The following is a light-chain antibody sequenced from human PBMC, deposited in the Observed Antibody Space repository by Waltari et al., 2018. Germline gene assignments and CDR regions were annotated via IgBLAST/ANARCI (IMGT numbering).Light chain of an antibody. CDR3: QVWDNSGEQYV. CDR1: NLGSKS. Sequence: SYVLTQPPSVSVAPGQTARITCGGDNLGSKSVHWYQPKPGQAPVLVIYYDSDRPSGIPERFSGSNAGNTATLTISRVEAGDEADYHCQVWDNSGEQYVFAAWTKVTVL. J-gene: IGLJ1*01. V-gene: IGLV3-21*04. CDR2: YDS.